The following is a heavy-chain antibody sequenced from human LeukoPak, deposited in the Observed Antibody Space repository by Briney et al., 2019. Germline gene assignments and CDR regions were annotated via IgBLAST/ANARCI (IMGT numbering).Heavy chain of an antibody. CDR1: GGSISSGDYY. Sequence: SQTLSLTCTVSGGSISSGDYYWSWIRQPPGKGLEWIGYIHYSGITYYNPSLKGRPTISVDTSKNQFSLKLTSVTAADTAVYFCARVRDSSGYYFWGQGTLVTVSS. D-gene: IGHD3-22*01. J-gene: IGHJ4*02. V-gene: IGHV4-30-4*01. CDR3: ARVRDSSGYYF. CDR2: IHYSGIT.